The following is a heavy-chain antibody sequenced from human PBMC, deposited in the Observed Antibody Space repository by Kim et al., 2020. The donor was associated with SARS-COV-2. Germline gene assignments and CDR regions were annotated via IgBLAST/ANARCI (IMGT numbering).Heavy chain of an antibody. CDR3: ARGKFAPPYVFDY. CDR1: GDTFTNYA. CDR2: IIPIFDAA. Sequence: SVKVSCKTSGDTFTNYAFSWVRQAPGQGLEWMGGIIPIFDAANYAQRFQGRVTFTADESTSTAYMELSSLRSDDTAVYYCARGKFAPPYVFDYWGQGTLVTVSS. V-gene: IGHV1-69*13. J-gene: IGHJ4*02. D-gene: IGHD2-8*01.